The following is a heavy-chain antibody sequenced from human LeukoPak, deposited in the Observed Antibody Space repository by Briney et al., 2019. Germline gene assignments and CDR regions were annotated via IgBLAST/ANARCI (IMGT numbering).Heavy chain of an antibody. D-gene: IGHD2-15*01. CDR3: ARVVAARRVSNWFDP. J-gene: IGHJ5*02. V-gene: IGHV4-59*01. CDR1: GGSFSGYY. Sequence: SETLSLTCAVYGGSFSGYYWSWIRQPPGKGLEWIGYIYYSGSTNYNPSLKSRVTISVDTSKNQFSLKLSSVTAADTAVYYCARVVAARRVSNWFDPWGQGTLVTVSS. CDR2: IYYSGST.